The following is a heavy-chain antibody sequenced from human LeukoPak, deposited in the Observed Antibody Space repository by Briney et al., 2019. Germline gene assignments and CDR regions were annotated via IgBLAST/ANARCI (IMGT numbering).Heavy chain of an antibody. V-gene: IGHV3-30*04. J-gene: IGHJ4*02. CDR1: GFSFSTYA. Sequence: GGSLRLSCAASGFSFSTYAMHWVRQAPGKGLEWVALISYDGSNKYYADSVKGRFTIARDNSKNTLYLQMHSLRADDTAVYYCARDLQYLLLMGEIDYWGQGTLVTVSS. D-gene: IGHD2-2*01. CDR2: ISYDGSNK. CDR3: ARDLQYLLLMGEIDY.